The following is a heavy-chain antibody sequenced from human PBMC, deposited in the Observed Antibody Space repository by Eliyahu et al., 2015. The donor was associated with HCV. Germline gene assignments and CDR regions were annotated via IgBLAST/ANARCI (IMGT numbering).Heavy chain of an antibody. V-gene: IGHV3-21*01. CDR3: ARDWGDGTGLDY. J-gene: IGHJ4*02. CDR2: ISSSSSYI. CDR1: XFTFSSYS. Sequence: EVQLVESGGGLVKPXGSLRLPCAASXFTFSSYSMNWVRQAPGKGXEWVSSISSSSSYIYYADSVKGRFTISRDNAKNSLYLQMNSLRAEDTAVYYCARDWGDGTGLDYWGQGTLVTVSS. D-gene: IGHD5-24*01.